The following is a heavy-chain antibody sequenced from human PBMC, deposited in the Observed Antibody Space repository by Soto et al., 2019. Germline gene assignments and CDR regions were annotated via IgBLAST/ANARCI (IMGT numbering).Heavy chain of an antibody. J-gene: IGHJ4*02. Sequence: ASETLSLTCTVSGGSISGSNYYWVWIRQSPGKGLEWIGTIFHSGSTYYNPSLKSRVTISVDTSRNQFSLKLTSVTAADTAVFYCARRHPRGELDSWGQGTLVTVSS. D-gene: IGHD3-16*01. CDR3: ARRHPRGELDS. CDR2: IFHSGST. V-gene: IGHV4-39*01. CDR1: GGSISGSNYY.